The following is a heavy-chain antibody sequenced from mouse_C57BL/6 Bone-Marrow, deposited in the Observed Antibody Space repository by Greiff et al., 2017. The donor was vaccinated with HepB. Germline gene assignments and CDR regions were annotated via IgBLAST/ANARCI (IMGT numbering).Heavy chain of an antibody. J-gene: IGHJ3*01. CDR1: GYTFTSYT. CDR3: AREEDYDERFAY. V-gene: IGHV1-4*01. D-gene: IGHD2-4*01. CDR2: INPSSGYT. Sequence: VKLVESGAELARPGASVKMSCKASGYTFTSYTMHWVKQRPGQGLEWIGYINPSSGYTKYNQKFKDKATLTADKSSSTAYMQLSSLTSEDSAVYYCAREEDYDERFAYWGQGTLVTVSA.